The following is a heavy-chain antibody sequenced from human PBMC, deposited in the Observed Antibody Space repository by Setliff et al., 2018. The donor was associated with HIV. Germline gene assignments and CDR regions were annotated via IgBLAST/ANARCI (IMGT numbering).Heavy chain of an antibody. D-gene: IGHD2-8*02. V-gene: IGHV1-18*01. CDR1: GYMFIAYG. Sequence: ASVKVSCKTSGYMFIAYGMSWVRRAPGQGLEWMGWIGPYNGRTEYAQKRQGRVTMTTDTSTSTAYMELRNLRSDDTAVYYCARVQVGDPYYSYYYMDVWGEGTTVTVSS. J-gene: IGHJ6*03. CDR2: IGPYNGRT. CDR3: ARVQVGDPYYSYYYMDV.